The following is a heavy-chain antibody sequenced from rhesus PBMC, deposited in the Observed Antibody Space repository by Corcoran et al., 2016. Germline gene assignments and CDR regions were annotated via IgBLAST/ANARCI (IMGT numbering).Heavy chain of an antibody. CDR3: AKKDSNYLNRFDV. Sequence: EVQLVQSGAEVKRPGESLRLSCKTSGYSFTSSWISWVRQMPGKGLEWMGSISPGDSDTRDNPSFQGHVTSSADKSISTTYLQWSSLKASDTATYYCAKKDSNYLNRFDVWGPGVLVTVSS. V-gene: IGHV5S1*01. CDR1: GYSFTSSW. J-gene: IGHJ5-1*01. CDR2: ISPGDSDT. D-gene: IGHD4-23*01.